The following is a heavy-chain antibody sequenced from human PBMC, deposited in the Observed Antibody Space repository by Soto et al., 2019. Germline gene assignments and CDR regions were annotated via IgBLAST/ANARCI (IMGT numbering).Heavy chain of an antibody. Sequence: LSLTCTVSGGSISSGGYYWSWIRQHPGKGLEWIGYIYYSGSTYYNPSLKSRVTISVDTSKNQFSLKLSSVTAADTAVYYCARDNELVAYAFDIWGQGTMATVSS. CDR3: ARDNELVAYAFDI. CDR1: GGSISSGGYY. J-gene: IGHJ3*02. D-gene: IGHD2-15*01. CDR2: IYYSGST. V-gene: IGHV4-31*03.